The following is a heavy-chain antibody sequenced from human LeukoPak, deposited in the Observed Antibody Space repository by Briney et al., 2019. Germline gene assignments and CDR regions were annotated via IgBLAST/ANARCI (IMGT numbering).Heavy chain of an antibody. CDR3: AKRSPYGSGSYGFDY. D-gene: IGHD3-10*01. J-gene: IGHJ4*02. CDR2: INSDGSST. Sequence: GGSLRLSCAASGFTFSSYWMHWVRQAPGKGLVWVSRINSDGSSTNYADSVKGRFTISRDNAKNTLYLQMNSLRAEDTAVYYCAKRSPYGSGSYGFDYWGQGTLVTVSS. CDR1: GFTFSSYW. V-gene: IGHV3-74*01.